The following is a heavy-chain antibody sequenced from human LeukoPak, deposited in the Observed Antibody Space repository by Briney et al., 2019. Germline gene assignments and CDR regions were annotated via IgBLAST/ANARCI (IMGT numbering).Heavy chain of an antibody. Sequence: PSETLSLTCTVSGGSISSYYWSWIRQPPGKELEWIGYIYYSGSTNYNPSLKSRVTISVDTSKNQFSLKLSSVTAADTAVYYCARRSNGYNYEHYFDYWGQGTLVTVSS. CDR1: GGSISSYY. V-gene: IGHV4-59*08. CDR3: ARRSNGYNYEHYFDY. J-gene: IGHJ4*02. D-gene: IGHD5-12*01. CDR2: IYYSGST.